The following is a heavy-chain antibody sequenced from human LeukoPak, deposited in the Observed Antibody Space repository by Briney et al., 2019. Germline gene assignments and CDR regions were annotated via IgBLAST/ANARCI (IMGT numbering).Heavy chain of an antibody. V-gene: IGHV3-30*02. CDR2: IRYDGTKK. J-gene: IGHJ4*02. CDR3: AKDADYYDSSGYYNYYFHY. D-gene: IGHD3-22*01. Sequence: QPGGSLRLSCGASGFTFSSYGMHWVRQTPGKGLEWVTFIRYDGTKKYYADSVKGRFTISRDNSKNTLYLQMNSLRAEDTAMYYCAKDADYYDSSGYYNYYFHYWGQGTLVTVSS. CDR1: GFTFSSYG.